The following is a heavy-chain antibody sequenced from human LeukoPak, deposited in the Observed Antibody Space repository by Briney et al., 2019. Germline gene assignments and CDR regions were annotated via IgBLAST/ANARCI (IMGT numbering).Heavy chain of an antibody. CDR3: ARTYYYDSSGPSPDDAFDI. J-gene: IGHJ3*02. V-gene: IGHV4-30-2*01. CDR1: GGSISSGGYS. Sequence: PSETLSLTCAVSGGSISSGGYSWNWIRRPPGKGLEWIGYIYHSGSTYYNPSLKSRVTISVDRSKNQFSLKLSSVTAADTAVYYCARTYYYDSSGPSPDDAFDIWGQGTMVTVSS. D-gene: IGHD3-22*01. CDR2: IYHSGST.